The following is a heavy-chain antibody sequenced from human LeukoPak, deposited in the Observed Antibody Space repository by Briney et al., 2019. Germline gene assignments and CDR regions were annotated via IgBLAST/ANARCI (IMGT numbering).Heavy chain of an antibody. CDR3: ARERLGYYDSSGYYYPGFFDY. CDR1: GGSISSYY. J-gene: IGHJ4*02. V-gene: IGHV4-4*07. Sequence: PSETLSLTCTVSGGSISSYYWSWLRQPAGKGLEWIGRIYTSGSTNYNPSLKSRVTMSVDTSKNQFSLKLSSVTAADPAVYYCARERLGYYDSSGYYYPGFFDYWGQGTLVTVSS. CDR2: IYTSGST. D-gene: IGHD3-22*01.